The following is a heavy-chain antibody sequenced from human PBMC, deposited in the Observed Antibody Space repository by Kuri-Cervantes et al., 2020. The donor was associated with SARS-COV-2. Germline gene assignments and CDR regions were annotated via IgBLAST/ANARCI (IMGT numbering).Heavy chain of an antibody. D-gene: IGHD3-16*01. Sequence: GESLKISCAASGFTFSSYSMNWVRQAPGKGLEWVSSISSSSSYIYYADSVKGRFTISRDNAKNSLYLQMNSLRAEDTAVYYCARDYVWSSKRYYYYYYMDVWGKGTTVTVSS. CDR3: ARDYVWSSKRYYYYYYMDV. J-gene: IGHJ6*03. CDR2: ISSSSSYI. V-gene: IGHV3-21*01. CDR1: GFTFSSYS.